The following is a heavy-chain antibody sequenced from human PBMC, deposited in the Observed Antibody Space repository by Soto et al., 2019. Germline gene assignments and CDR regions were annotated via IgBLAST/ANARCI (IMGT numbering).Heavy chain of an antibody. D-gene: IGHD1-1*01. Sequence: SETLSLTCTVTGGSMTSGDQYWTWIRHRPGEGLEWFGYINHRGSLYYNPSLKSRVSMSVDTSKNQFSLNLSSVTAAGTDVYYCARELPQRQGRNMDVWGQGTTVTVSS. CDR3: ARELPQRQGRNMDV. J-gene: IGHJ6*02. CDR1: GGSMTSGDQY. V-gene: IGHV4-31*03. CDR2: INHRGSL.